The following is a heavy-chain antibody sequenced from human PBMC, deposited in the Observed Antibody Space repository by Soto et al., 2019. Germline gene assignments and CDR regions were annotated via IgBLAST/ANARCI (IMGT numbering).Heavy chain of an antibody. V-gene: IGHV1-2*04. Sequence: ASVKVSCKASGYSFTDYHIQWVRQAPGQGLEWLGRINPKSGGTSTAQKFQGWVTMTTDTSISTASMELARLTSDDTAIYYCARGDSTDCSNGVCSFFYYHYRDVWG. CDR1: GYSFTDYH. D-gene: IGHD2-8*01. CDR2: INPKSGGT. J-gene: IGHJ6*03. CDR3: ARGDSTDCSNGVCSFFYYHYRDV.